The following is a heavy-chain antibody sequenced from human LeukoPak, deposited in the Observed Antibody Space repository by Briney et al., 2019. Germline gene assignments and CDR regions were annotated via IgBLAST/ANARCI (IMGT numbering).Heavy chain of an antibody. CDR3: ARAYTPFYCSGGSCSAYYFDY. CDR2: INHSGST. CDR1: GGSFSGYY. J-gene: IGHJ4*02. V-gene: IGHV4-34*01. D-gene: IGHD2-15*01. Sequence: SETLSLTCAVYGGSFSGYYWSWIRQPPGKGLEWIGEINHSGSTNYSPSLKSRVTISVDTSKNQFSLKLSSVTAADTAVYYCARAYTPFYCSGGSCSAYYFDYWGQGTLVTVSS.